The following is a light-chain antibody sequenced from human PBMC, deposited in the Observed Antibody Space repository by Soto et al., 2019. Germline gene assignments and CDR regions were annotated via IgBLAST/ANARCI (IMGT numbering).Light chain of an antibody. CDR3: QQYGSSPGT. J-gene: IGKJ1*01. CDR2: AAS. Sequence: EIVLTQSPATLSLSPGETATLSCRASQSVSSYLAWYQQKPGQAPRLLIYAASNRATGIPARFSGSGSRTDFTLTISRLEPEDFAVYYCQQYGSSPGTFGQGTKVDI. CDR1: QSVSSY. V-gene: IGKV3-20*01.